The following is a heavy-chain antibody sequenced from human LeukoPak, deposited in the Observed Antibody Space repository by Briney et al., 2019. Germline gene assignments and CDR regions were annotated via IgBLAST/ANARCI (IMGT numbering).Heavy chain of an antibody. CDR3: ARALQTNWFDP. J-gene: IGHJ5*02. D-gene: IGHD4-11*01. V-gene: IGHV4-59*12. CDR2: IYHSGST. Sequence: SETLSLTCTVSGGSISSYYWSWIRQPPGKGLEWIGEIYHSGSTNYNPSLKSRVTISVDRSKNQFSLKLSSVTAADTAVYYCARALQTNWFDPWGQGALVTVSS. CDR1: GGSISSYY.